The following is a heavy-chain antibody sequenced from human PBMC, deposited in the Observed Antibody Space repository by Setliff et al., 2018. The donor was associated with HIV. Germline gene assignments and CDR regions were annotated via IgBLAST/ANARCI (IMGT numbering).Heavy chain of an antibody. CDR2: IIPALGTA. CDR1: GGTFSSYA. Sequence: ASVKVSCKASGGTFSSYAISWVRQAPGQGLEWMGGIIPALGTANYAQKFQGRVTFTADESTNTAFMELSSLRSEDTAVYYCARDAGYSGSAWDSWGQGTLVTVSS. CDR3: ARDAGYSGSAWDS. J-gene: IGHJ4*02. V-gene: IGHV1-69*13. D-gene: IGHD1-26*01.